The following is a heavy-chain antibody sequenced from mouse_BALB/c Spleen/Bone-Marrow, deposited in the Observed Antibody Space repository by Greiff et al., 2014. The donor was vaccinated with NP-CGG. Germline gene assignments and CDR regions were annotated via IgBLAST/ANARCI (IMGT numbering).Heavy chain of an antibody. CDR1: GYAFTNYL. J-gene: IGHJ3*01. D-gene: IGHD1-1*01. V-gene: IGHV1-54*01. Sequence: VQLQQSGAELVRPGTSVKVSFKAFGYAFTNYLIAWVKLRPGQGLEWIGALNPGSGCTNYKEKFKGKATRTADKSSSSANMNLSSLTSEDSAVYFCARREGNYDGFAYWGQGTLVTVSA. CDR2: LNPGSGCT. CDR3: ARREGNYDGFAY.